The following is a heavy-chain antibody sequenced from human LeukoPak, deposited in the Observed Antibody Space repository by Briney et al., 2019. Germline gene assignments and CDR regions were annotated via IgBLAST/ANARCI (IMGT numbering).Heavy chain of an antibody. CDR1: RGSFSGYH. CDR3: ARGGVPYSSGWYNGY. J-gene: IGHJ4*02. CDR2: INHSGST. D-gene: IGHD6-19*01. Sequence: SETLSLTCAVYRGSFSGYHWSWIRQPPGKGLEWIGEINHSGSTNYNPSLKSRVTISVDTSKNQFSLKLSSVTAADTAVYYCARGGVPYSSGWYNGYWGQGTLVTVSS. V-gene: IGHV4-34*01.